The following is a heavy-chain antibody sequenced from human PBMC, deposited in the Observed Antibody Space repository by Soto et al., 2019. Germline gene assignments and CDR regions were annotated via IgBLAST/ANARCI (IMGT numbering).Heavy chain of an antibody. V-gene: IGHV1-69*01. CDR3: ARDRRGGVEFRILSRYWYFDL. J-gene: IGHJ2*01. CDR2: IIPIFGTA. Sequence: QVQLVQYGAEVKKPGSSVKVSCKASGGTFRSYAISWVRQAPGQGLEWMGGIIPIFGTANYAQKFQGRATITADESTSTAYMELSSLRSEDTDVYYCARDRRGGVEFRILSRYWYFDLWGRGTLVTVSS. CDR1: GGTFRSYA. D-gene: IGHD3-10*01.